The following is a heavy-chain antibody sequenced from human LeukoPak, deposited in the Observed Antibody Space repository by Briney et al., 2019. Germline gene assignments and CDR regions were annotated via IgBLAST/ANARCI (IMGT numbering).Heavy chain of an antibody. CDR1: GFTFSSYA. V-gene: IGHV3-23*01. J-gene: IGHJ4*02. CDR2: LSDSGGRT. CDR3: AKRGVVIRVILVGFHKEAYYFDS. Sequence: GGSLRLSCAASGFTFSSYAMSWVRQAPGKGLEWVAGLSDSGGRTNYADSVKGRFTISRDNSKNTLYLQMNSLRVEDTAVYFWAKRGVVIRVILVGFHKEAYYFDSWGQGALVTVSS. D-gene: IGHD3-22*01.